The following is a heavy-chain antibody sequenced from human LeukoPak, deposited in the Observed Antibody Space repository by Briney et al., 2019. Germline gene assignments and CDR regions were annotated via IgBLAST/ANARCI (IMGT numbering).Heavy chain of an antibody. CDR1: GGSISSSSYY. J-gene: IGHJ4*02. CDR3: ARDYIVATRPPI. D-gene: IGHD5-12*01. Sequence: SETLSLTRTVSGGSISSSSYYWGWIRQPPGKGLEWIGSIYYSGSTYYNPSLKSRVTISVDTSKNQFPLKLSPVTAADTAVYYCARDYIVATRPPIWGQGTLVTVSS. V-gene: IGHV4-39*06. CDR2: IYYSGST.